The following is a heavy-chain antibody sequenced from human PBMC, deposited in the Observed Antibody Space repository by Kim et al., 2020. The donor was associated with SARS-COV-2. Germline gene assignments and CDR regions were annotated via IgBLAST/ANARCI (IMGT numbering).Heavy chain of an antibody. J-gene: IGHJ6*02. CDR3: AGEPSGGDSGMDV. CDR2: IFYDGNER. D-gene: IGHD6-19*01. Sequence: PGGSLRLSCAASGLTFSTYTVHWVRQAPGKGLEWVAFIFYDGNERRYADSVKGRFAISRDTSKNSVYLQIDSLRVDDTAIYYCAGEPSGGDSGMDVWGQGTMLTVSS. V-gene: IGHV3-33*08. CDR1: GLTFSTYT.